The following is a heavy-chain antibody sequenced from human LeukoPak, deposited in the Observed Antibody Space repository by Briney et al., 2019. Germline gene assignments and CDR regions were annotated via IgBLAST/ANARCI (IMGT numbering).Heavy chain of an antibody. CDR2: ISGSGSNT. CDR3: ARFRVVPAVTNWFDP. J-gene: IGHJ5*02. Sequence: GGSLRLSXAASGFSFSNYAMSWVRQAPGKGLDWVSAISGSGSNTCYADSVKGRFTISRDNSRNTLYLQMNGLRAEDTALYYCARFRVVPAVTNWFDPWGQRTLVTVSS. V-gene: IGHV3-23*01. D-gene: IGHD2-2*01. CDR1: GFSFSNYA.